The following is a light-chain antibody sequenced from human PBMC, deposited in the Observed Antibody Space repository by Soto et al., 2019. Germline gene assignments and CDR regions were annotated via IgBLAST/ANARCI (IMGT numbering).Light chain of an antibody. V-gene: IGLV2-23*02. CDR1: NSDIGSYNL. CDR2: EVI. Sequence: QSALTQPASVSGSPGQSITISCTGSNSDIGSYNLVSWYQHHPGKAPKLMISEVIKRPSGVSNRFSGSKSGNTASLTISGLQAEDEADYYCYSYAGSSIFVFGGGTKLTVL. CDR3: YSYAGSSIFV. J-gene: IGLJ2*01.